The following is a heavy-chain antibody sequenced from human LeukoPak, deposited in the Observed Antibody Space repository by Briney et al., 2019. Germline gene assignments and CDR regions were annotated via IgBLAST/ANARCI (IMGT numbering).Heavy chain of an antibody. CDR3: ARSWTGYQSYFDP. V-gene: IGHV4-59*01. Sequence: PSETLSLTCAVSGGSINLYYWSWIRQPPGKGLEWIGYIYSSGSTTYNPSLKSRVTMSVDTFKNQFSLRLNSVTAADMAVYYCARSWTGYQSYFDPWGQGTLVTVSS. D-gene: IGHD3/OR15-3a*01. J-gene: IGHJ5*02. CDR2: IYSSGST. CDR1: GGSINLYY.